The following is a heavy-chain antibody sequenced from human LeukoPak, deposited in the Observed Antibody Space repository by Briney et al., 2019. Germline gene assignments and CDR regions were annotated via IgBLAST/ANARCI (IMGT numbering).Heavy chain of an antibody. V-gene: IGHV1-2*02. CDR1: GYTFTGYY. CDR3: SRDLLMYYSGSGEST. CDR2: INPHSGAT. Sequence: GASVKVSCKASGYTFTGYYIHWVRQAPRQGPEWMGWINPHSGATNYAQKFQSRVTMTRDTSISTAFMELSSLRSDDTAMYYCSRDLLMYYSGSGESTWGQGTQVTVSS. D-gene: IGHD3-10*01. J-gene: IGHJ5*02.